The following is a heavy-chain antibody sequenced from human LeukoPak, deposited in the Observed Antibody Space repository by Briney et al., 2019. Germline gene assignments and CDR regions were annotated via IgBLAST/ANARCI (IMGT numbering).Heavy chain of an antibody. Sequence: SVKVSCKASGGTFSSYAISWVRQAPGQGLEWMGRIIPILGIANYAQKFQGRVTITADKSTSTAYTELSSLRSEDTAVYYCARAGAVGATFDYWGQGTLVTVSS. D-gene: IGHD1-26*01. CDR3: ARAGAVGATFDY. V-gene: IGHV1-69*04. J-gene: IGHJ4*02. CDR1: GGTFSSYA. CDR2: IIPILGIA.